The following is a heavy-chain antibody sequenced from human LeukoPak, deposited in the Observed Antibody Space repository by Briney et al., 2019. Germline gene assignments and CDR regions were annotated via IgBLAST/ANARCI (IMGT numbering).Heavy chain of an antibody. J-gene: IGHJ6*03. CDR2: IYYSGST. V-gene: IGHV4-59*08. CDR3: ARHGCGGDCSEGYYYYMDV. Sequence: KSSVTLSLTCTGSGVCISSYHWSWMRQPPGKGLEWRGYIYYSGSTNFNPSLKSRVTISVDTSKNHFSLKLSSVTAADTAVYYCARHGCGGDCSEGYYYYMDVWGKGTTVTVSS. CDR1: GVCISSYH. D-gene: IGHD2-21*01.